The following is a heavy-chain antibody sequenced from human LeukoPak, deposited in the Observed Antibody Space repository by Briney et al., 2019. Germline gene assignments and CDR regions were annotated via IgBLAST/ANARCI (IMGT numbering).Heavy chain of an antibody. D-gene: IGHD4-17*01. Sequence: SETLSLTCTVSGGSISSYYRSWIRQPPGKGLEWIGEINHSGSTNYNPSLKSRVTISVDTSKNQFSLKLSSVTAADTAVYYCARGRGGDYGLSIWGQGTMVTVSS. J-gene: IGHJ3*02. CDR3: ARGRGGDYGLSI. CDR1: GGSISSYY. V-gene: IGHV4-34*01. CDR2: INHSGST.